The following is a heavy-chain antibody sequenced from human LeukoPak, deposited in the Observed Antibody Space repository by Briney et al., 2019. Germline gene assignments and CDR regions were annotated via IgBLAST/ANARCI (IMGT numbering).Heavy chain of an antibody. CDR3: ARAQETYDYVWGSYRSDFDY. J-gene: IGHJ4*02. V-gene: IGHV3-21*01. Sequence: GGSLRLSCAASGFTFSSYNMNWVRQAPGKGLEWVSSISSSSSYIYYADSVKGRFTISRDNAKNSLYLQMNSLRAEDTAVYYCARAQETYDYVWGSYRSDFDYWGQGALVTVSS. CDR2: ISSSSSYI. CDR1: GFTFSSYN. D-gene: IGHD3-16*02.